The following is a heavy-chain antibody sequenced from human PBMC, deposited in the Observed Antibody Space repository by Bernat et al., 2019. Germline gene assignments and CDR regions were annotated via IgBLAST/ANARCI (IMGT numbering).Heavy chain of an antibody. V-gene: IGHV3-9*01. CDR2: ISWNSVTI. Sequence: EVQLVESGGGLLQPGRSLRLSCAASGFTFDDYAMYWVRQVPGKGLEWVSGISWNSVTITYADSVNGRFTISRDNAKNSLYLKMNSLRDEDTAFYYCSKAVAAAVSDAFDIWGQGTMVTVSS. J-gene: IGHJ3*02. CDR1: GFTFDDYA. D-gene: IGHD6-13*01. CDR3: SKAVAAAVSDAFDI.